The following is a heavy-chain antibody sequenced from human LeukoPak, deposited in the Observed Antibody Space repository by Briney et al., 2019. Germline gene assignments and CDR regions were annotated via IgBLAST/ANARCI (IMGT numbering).Heavy chain of an antibody. CDR2: ICWNSGSI. J-gene: IGHJ6*02. V-gene: IGHV3-9*01. Sequence: GGSLRLSCAASGFTFDDYAMHWVRQAPGKGLEWVSGICWNSGSIGYADSVKGRFTISRDNAKNSLYLQMNSLRAEDTALYYCAKDVATYSSGSYYYYGMDVWGQGTTVTVSS. D-gene: IGHD6-19*01. CDR3: AKDVATYSSGSYYYYGMDV. CDR1: GFTFDDYA.